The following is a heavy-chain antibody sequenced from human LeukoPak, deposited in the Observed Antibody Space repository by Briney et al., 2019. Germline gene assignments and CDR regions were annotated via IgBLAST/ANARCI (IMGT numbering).Heavy chain of an antibody. Sequence: GGSLRLSCAASGLTFSDFWMHWVRQPPPQGLPWVALVKGDGRTTIYADSVKGRFTISRDNAKNTLYLQMNSLRADDSGVYYCATGHSYGYDYWGQGVLVTVSS. CDR3: ATGHSYGYDY. CDR2: VKGDGRTT. J-gene: IGHJ4*02. CDR1: GLTFSDFW. V-gene: IGHV3-74*01. D-gene: IGHD5-18*01.